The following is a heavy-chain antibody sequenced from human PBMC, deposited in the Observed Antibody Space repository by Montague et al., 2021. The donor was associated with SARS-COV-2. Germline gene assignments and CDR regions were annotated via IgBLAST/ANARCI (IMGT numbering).Heavy chain of an antibody. D-gene: IGHD5-12*01. CDR2: VSGGGDST. CDR1: GFYFNDYG. CDR3: AKCLRFSGFDGNYFDS. Sequence: SLRLSCAVSGFYFNDYGMSWVRQAPGKGLDWVSAVSGGGDSTYYADSVKGRFTISRDNSKNTLYLQMNSLRAEDTAVYYCAKCLRFSGFDGNYFDSWGQGTLVTVSS. J-gene: IGHJ4*02. V-gene: IGHV3-23*01.